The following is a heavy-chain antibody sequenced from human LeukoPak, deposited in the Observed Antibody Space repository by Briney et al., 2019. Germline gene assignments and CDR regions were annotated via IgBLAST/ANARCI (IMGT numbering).Heavy chain of an antibody. Sequence: SETLSLTCAVYGGSFSGYYWSWIRQPPGKGLEWIGEINHSGSTNYNPSLKSRVTISVDTSKNQFSLKLSSVTAADTAVYYCASLRATTNRYYYYMDVWGKGTTVTVSS. D-gene: IGHD5-12*01. J-gene: IGHJ6*03. CDR2: INHSGST. V-gene: IGHV4-34*01. CDR3: ASLRATTNRYYYYMDV. CDR1: GGSFSGYY.